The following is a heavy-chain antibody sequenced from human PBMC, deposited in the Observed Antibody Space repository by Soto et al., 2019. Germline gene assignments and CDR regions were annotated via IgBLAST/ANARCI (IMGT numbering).Heavy chain of an antibody. V-gene: IGHV3-30*18. CDR3: SNSGSSDTQIDY. Sequence: QVQLVESGGGVVQPGRSLRLSCAASGFTFSSYGMHWVRQAPGKGLEWVAVISYDGSNKYYADSVKGRFTISRDNSKNTLYLQINSLRAEDTAVYYCSNSGSSDTQIDYWGQGTLVTVSS. D-gene: IGHD6-19*01. CDR1: GFTFSSYG. J-gene: IGHJ4*02. CDR2: ISYDGSNK.